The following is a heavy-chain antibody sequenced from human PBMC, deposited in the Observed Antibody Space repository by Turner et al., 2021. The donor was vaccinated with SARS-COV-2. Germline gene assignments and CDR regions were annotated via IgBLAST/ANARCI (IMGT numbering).Heavy chain of an antibody. V-gene: IGHV3-21*01. CDR2: ISSSSSYI. D-gene: IGHD4-17*01. Sequence: EVQLVESGGGLVKPGGSLRLSCAASGFTFSTYSMNWVRQAPGKGLEWVSSISSSSSYIYYADSVKGRFTISRDNAKNSLYLQMNSLRAEDTAVYYCARDEGAGDDYGEYGLGDCSDYWGQGTLVTVSS. J-gene: IGHJ4*02. CDR3: ARDEGAGDDYGEYGLGDCSDY. CDR1: GFTFSTYS.